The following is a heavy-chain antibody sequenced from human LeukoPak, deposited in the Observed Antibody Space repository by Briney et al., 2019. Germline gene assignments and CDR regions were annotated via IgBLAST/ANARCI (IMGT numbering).Heavy chain of an antibody. V-gene: IGHV3-21*01. CDR3: ARDPQYDILTGDYGMDV. Sequence: GGSLRLSCAASGFTFSSYSMNWVRQAPGKGLEWVSSISSSSSYIYYADSVKGRFTISRDNAKNSLYLQMNSLRAEDTAVYYCARDPQYDILTGDYGMDVWGQRTTVTVSS. D-gene: IGHD3-9*01. CDR1: GFTFSSYS. J-gene: IGHJ6*02. CDR2: ISSSSSYI.